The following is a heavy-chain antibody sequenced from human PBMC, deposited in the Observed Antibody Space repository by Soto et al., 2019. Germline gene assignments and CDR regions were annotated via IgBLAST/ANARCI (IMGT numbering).Heavy chain of an antibody. Sequence: PGGSLRLSCSASGFTFTRYSMNWVRQAPGKGLEWVSSIHSTTNYIYYGDTMQGRFTISRDNAKNSLYLEINSLRADDTAVYYCARESEDLTSNFDYWGQGTRVTVSS. CDR3: ARESEDLTSNFDY. CDR2: IHSTTNYI. V-gene: IGHV3-21*06. J-gene: IGHJ4*02. CDR1: GFTFTRYS.